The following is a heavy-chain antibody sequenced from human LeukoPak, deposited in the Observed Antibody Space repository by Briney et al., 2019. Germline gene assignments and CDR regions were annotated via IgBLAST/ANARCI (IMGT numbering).Heavy chain of an antibody. CDR1: GFTFSSYW. V-gene: IGHV3-74*01. CDR3: ARAQITGTTLDY. D-gene: IGHD1-7*01. J-gene: IGHJ4*02. Sequence: GGSLRLSCAASGFTFSSYWMHWVRQAPGKGLVWVSRINSEGSSTSYADSVKGRFTISRDNAKNTLYLQMNSLRAEDTAVYYCARAQITGTTLDYWGQGTLVTVSS. CDR2: INSEGSST.